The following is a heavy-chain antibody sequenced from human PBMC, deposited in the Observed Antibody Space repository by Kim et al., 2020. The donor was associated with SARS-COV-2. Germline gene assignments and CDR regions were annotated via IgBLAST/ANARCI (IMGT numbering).Heavy chain of an antibody. CDR1: GFTFSSYA. Sequence: GGSLRLSCAASGFTFSSYAMSWVRQPPGKGLEWVSGINGGGDGTYYADFVKGRFTISRDNSKSTLYLQMNSLRAEDTAIYYCATGTWPQPFYWGQGTLVTVSS. CDR3: ATGTWPQPFY. D-gene: IGHD3-3*02. J-gene: IGHJ4*02. V-gene: IGHV3-23*01. CDR2: INGGGDGT.